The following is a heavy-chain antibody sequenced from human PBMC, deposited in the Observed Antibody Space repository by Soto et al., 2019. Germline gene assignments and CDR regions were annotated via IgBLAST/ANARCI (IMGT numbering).Heavy chain of an antibody. V-gene: IGHV3-49*04. CDR2: ISSNAYGGTT. D-gene: IGHD6-19*01. CDR3: TRDLLPSGWYPLDY. J-gene: IGHJ4*02. Sequence: PGGSLRLSCTISGFTFGDYSLTWVRQAPGRGLEWVASISSNAYGGTTEYAASVRGRFSISRDDSRSIVYLQMDRLKIEDTAVYYCTRDLLPSGWYPLDYWGQGTLVTVSS. CDR1: GFTFGDYS.